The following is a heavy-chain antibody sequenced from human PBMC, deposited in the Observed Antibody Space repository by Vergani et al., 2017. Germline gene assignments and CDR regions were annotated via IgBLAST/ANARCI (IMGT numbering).Heavy chain of an antibody. CDR1: GGSISSGGYY. J-gene: IGHJ4*02. D-gene: IGHD5-18*01. CDR3: AREESRRSYGYPATQIDY. CDR2: IYYSGGT. V-gene: IGHV4-31*03. Sequence: QVQLQESGPGLVKPSQTLSLTCTVSGGSISSGGYYWSWIRQHPGKGLEWIGYIYYSGGTYYNRSLKSRVTISVDTAKNQFSLKLSSVTAADTAVYYCAREESRRSYGYPATQIDYWGQGTLVTVSS.